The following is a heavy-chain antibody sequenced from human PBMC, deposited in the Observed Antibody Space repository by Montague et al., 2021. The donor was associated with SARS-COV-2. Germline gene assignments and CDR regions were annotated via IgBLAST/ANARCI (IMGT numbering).Heavy chain of an antibody. CDR1: GGSISSGCYY. CDR3: ARGGTIFGVVAFPFDY. J-gene: IGHJ4*02. CDR2: INYSGSS. V-gene: IGHV4-31*01. D-gene: IGHD3-3*01. Sequence: TLSLTCTVSGGSISSGCYYWSWIRQHPGKGLVWISYINYSGSSNSTLSIRSTVTISAYTSKNPFTPKLSAVTAADTAVYYCARGGTIFGVVAFPFDYWGQGTLVTVSS.